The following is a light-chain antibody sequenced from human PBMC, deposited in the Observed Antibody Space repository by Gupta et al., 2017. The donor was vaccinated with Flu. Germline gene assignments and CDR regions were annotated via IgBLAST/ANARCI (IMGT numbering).Light chain of an antibody. CDR1: QSIAAY. Sequence: DIQMTQSPSSLSASVGDRVTISCRASQSIAAYLNWYQQKPGTAPKLLIFAASNLQSGVPSRFSGSGSGTDFTLTISSLQPEDFATYYCQQGYNSPRHSFGQGTKLEIK. J-gene: IGKJ2*03. CDR2: AAS. V-gene: IGKV1-39*01. CDR3: QQGYNSPRHS.